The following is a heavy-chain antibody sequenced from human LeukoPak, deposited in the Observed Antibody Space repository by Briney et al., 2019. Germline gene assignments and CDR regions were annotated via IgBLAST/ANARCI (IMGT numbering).Heavy chain of an antibody. CDR3: ARGPRYGGNSNFDY. J-gene: IGHJ4*02. D-gene: IGHD4-23*01. V-gene: IGHV3-21*01. CDR1: GFTFSSYW. Sequence: PGGSLRLSCAASGFTFSSYWMHWVRQAPGKGLEWVSSISSSSYIYYADSVKGRFTISRDNAKNSLYLQMNSLRAEDTAVYYCARGPRYGGNSNFDYWGQGTLVTVSS. CDR2: ISSSSYI.